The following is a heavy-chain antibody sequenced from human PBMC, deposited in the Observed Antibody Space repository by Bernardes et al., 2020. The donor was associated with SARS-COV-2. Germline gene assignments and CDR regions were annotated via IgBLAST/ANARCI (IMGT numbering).Heavy chain of an antibody. V-gene: IGHV4-4*07. CDR2: ISRTGNT. Sequence: SEPLSLICTVSAGSISGDYSSWIRQPAVKVLEWTWRISRTGNTNYNPSLKSRVIMSVDTSKNQFSLKVNSVTAADTAVYYCARDSGNIVSTTERFDYWGQGTLVTVSS. D-gene: IGHD5-12*01. J-gene: IGHJ4*02. CDR1: AGSISGDY. CDR3: ARDSGNIVSTTERFDY.